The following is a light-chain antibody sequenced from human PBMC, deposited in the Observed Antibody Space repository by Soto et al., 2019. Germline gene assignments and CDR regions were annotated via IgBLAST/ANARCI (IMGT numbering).Light chain of an antibody. V-gene: IGKV3-15*01. CDR2: DTS. CDR1: QSVSSN. Sequence: EIVMTQSPATLSVSPGGRATLSCRASQSVSSNLAWYQQKPGQAPRLLIYDTSTRATGFPARFSGSGSGTAFTLTINSLEPEDFALYYCQQYNNWPFTFGPGTKVDIK. J-gene: IGKJ3*01. CDR3: QQYNNWPFT.